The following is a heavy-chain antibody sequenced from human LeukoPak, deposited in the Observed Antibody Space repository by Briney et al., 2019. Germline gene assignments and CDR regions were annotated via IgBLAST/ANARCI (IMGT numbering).Heavy chain of an antibody. Sequence: GGSLRLSCAASGFTFSSYAMSWVRQAPGKGLEWVSAISGSGGNTYYADSVKGRFTISRDNSKNTLYLQMNSLRAEDTAVYYCAKVPTFYYYYMDVWGKGTTVTVSS. J-gene: IGHJ6*03. V-gene: IGHV3-23*01. CDR3: AKVPTFYYYYMDV. CDR1: GFTFSSYA. CDR2: ISGSGGNT. D-gene: IGHD3-16*01.